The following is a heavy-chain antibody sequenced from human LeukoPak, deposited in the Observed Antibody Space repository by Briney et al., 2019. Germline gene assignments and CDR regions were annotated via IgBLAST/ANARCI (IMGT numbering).Heavy chain of an antibody. V-gene: IGHV4-39*01. CDR1: GGSVGSSDSY. J-gene: IGHJ4*02. Sequence: SETLSPTCTVSGGSVGSSDSYWVRVRQPPGKGLEWVGSIYYSGTTHYNPSLKTRIAVSVDESKNQFSLSLTSVTAAETAVYYCARRGLVVVPLWGQGTLVTVSS. CDR2: IYYSGTT. CDR3: ARRGLVVVPL. D-gene: IGHD2-21*01.